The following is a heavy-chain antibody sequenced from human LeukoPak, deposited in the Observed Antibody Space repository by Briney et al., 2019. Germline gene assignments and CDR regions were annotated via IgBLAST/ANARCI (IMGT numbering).Heavy chain of an antibody. Sequence: PGGSLRLSCAASGFTFSTYWMSWVRQAPGKGLEWVANINQDGSEKYSVDSVKGRFTISRDNAKSSLYLQMNSLRADDTAVYYCARDRALYDSRPGYYYTEDDYWGQGTLVTVSS. CDR2: INQDGSEK. J-gene: IGHJ4*02. CDR1: GFTFSTYW. V-gene: IGHV3-7*01. D-gene: IGHD3-9*01. CDR3: ARDRALYDSRPGYYYTEDDY.